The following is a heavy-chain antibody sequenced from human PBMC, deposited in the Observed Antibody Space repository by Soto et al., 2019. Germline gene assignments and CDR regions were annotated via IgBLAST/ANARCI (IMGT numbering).Heavy chain of an antibody. D-gene: IGHD3-22*01. CDR1: EFTFSSYA. V-gene: IGHV3-23*01. J-gene: IGHJ6*02. CDR3: AKGKVAYDNSGLQYFYYFPMNV. CDR2: ISGGGGTT. Sequence: ELQLLESGGDLVQPGGSLRLSCAASEFTFSSYAMNWVRQAPGKGLEWVSVISGGGGTTYYADSVKGRFRISRDNSKNTLYLQMNSLRVEDTAVYYCAKGKVAYDNSGLQYFYYFPMNVWGQGTTVTVSS.